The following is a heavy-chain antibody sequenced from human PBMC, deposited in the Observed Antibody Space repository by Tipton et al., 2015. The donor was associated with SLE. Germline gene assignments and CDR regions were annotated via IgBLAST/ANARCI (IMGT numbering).Heavy chain of an antibody. CDR1: GGSISSHY. CDR2: TYYRGST. Sequence: TLSLTCSVSGGSISSHYWSWIRQPPGKGLEWIGYTYYRGSTNYNPSLKSRVTISVDTSKNQFSLKLSSVTAADTAVYYCARHRREHYTSSSSAFDIWGQGTMVTVSS. D-gene: IGHD6-6*01. J-gene: IGHJ3*02. CDR3: ARHRREHYTSSSSAFDI. V-gene: IGHV4-59*11.